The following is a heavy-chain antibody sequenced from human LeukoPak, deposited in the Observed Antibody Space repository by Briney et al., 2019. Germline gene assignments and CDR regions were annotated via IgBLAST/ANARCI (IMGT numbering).Heavy chain of an antibody. CDR3: AKDRFFYDSGSKAN. J-gene: IGHJ4*02. Sequence: GGSLRHSCAASGFSFRSYSMNWVRQAPGKGLEWVSSISWNSGIIDYADSVKGRFTISRDNAKNSLYLQMNSLRVEDTAFYYCAKDRFFYDSGSKANWGQGTLVTVSS. V-gene: IGHV3-9*01. CDR2: ISWNSGII. D-gene: IGHD3-22*01. CDR1: GFSFRSYS.